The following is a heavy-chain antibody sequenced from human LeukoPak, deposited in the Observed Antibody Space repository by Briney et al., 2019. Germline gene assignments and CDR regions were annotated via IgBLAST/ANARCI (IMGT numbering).Heavy chain of an antibody. CDR3: ARGLGYDFWSGYTSIWEY. D-gene: IGHD3-3*01. J-gene: IGHJ4*02. CDR1: GGSFSGYY. CDR2: INHSGST. V-gene: IGHV4-34*01. Sequence: PSETLSLTCAVYGGSFSGYYWSWIRQPPGKGLEWIGEINHSGSTNYNPSLKSRVTISVDTSKNQISLKLSSVTAADTAVYYCARGLGYDFWSGYTSIWEYWGQGTLVTVSS.